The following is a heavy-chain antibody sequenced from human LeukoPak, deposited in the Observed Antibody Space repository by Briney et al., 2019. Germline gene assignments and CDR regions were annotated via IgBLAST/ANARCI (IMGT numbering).Heavy chain of an antibody. V-gene: IGHV3-7*01. CDR1: GFTFSNYA. J-gene: IGHJ4*02. CDR2: IKTDGSQI. CDR3: ARDLNWETY. D-gene: IGHD7-27*01. Sequence: GGSLRLSCAASGFTFSNYAMSWVRQAPGKGLGWVANIKTDGSQIYYVDSVKGRFTISRDNAKNSLYLQMNSLRAEDTVVYYCARDLNWETYWGQGTLVSVSS.